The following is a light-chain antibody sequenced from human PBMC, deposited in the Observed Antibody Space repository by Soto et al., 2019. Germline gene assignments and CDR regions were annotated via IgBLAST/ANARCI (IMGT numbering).Light chain of an antibody. CDR2: GAS. CDR1: QSVSSSY. Sequence: EIVLTQSPGSLSLSPGERATLSCRASQSVSSSYLAWYQQKPGQAPRLLIYGASSSATGIPDRFSGSGSGTDFTLTLSRLDPQDVAVYYCHQYGSSAMYTFGQGTKLEIK. CDR3: HQYGSSAMYT. J-gene: IGKJ2*01. V-gene: IGKV3-20*01.